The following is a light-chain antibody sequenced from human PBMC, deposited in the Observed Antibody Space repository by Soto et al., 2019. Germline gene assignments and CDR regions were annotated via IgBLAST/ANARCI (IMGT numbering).Light chain of an antibody. CDR3: QSYDSRNVV. CDR2: GNS. Sequence: QSALTQPPSVSGAPGQRVTISCTGSSSNIGAGYDVHWYQQLPGTAPKLLIYGNSNRPSGVPDRFSGSKSGTSASLAITGLQAEDEADYYCQSYDSRNVVFGGGTKVTVL. J-gene: IGLJ2*01. V-gene: IGLV1-40*01. CDR1: SSNIGAGYD.